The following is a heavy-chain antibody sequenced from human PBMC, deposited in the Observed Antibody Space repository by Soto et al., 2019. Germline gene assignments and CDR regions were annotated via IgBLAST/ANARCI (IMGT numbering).Heavy chain of an antibody. CDR2: IYYSGST. V-gene: IGHV4-59*01. CDR3: ARGLSNAFDY. Sequence: PSETLSLTCTVSGGSISSYYWSWFRQPPGKGLEWIGYIYYSGSTNYNPSLKSRVTISVDTSKNQFSLKLSSVTAADTAVYYCARGLSNAFDYWGQGTLVTVSS. D-gene: IGHD4-4*01. CDR1: GGSISSYY. J-gene: IGHJ4*02.